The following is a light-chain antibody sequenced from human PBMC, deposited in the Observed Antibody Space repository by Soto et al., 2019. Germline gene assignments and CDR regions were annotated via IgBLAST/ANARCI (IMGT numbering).Light chain of an antibody. V-gene: IGKV1-27*01. J-gene: IGKJ5*01. Sequence: DFHMSQSASSLSASVGYTFTLTCRASQGFTNYLAWYQQKPGKAPKLLIYAASTLQSGVPPRFSGSGSGTHFTLTISSLQPEDAETYYCQKYNTDPYTFGQGTRLEIK. CDR1: QGFTNY. CDR3: QKYNTDPYT. CDR2: AAS.